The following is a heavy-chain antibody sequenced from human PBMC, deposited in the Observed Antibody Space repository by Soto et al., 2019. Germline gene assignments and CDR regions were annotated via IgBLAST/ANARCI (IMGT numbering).Heavy chain of an antibody. CDR1: GFTFSSYS. J-gene: IGHJ4*02. CDR2: ISSSSSTI. Sequence: EVQPVESGGGLVQPGGSLRLSCAASGFTFSSYSMNWVRQAPGKGLEWVSYISSSSSTIYYADSVKGRFTISRDNAKNSLYLQMNSLRAEDTAVYYCARDAPPDDYWGQGTLVTVSS. V-gene: IGHV3-48*01. CDR3: ARDAPPDDY.